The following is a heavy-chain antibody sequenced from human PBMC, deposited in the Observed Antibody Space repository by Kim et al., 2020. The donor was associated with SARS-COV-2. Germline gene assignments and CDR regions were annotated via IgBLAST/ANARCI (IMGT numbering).Heavy chain of an antibody. Sequence: GSPQYYADSVKGRFTISRDNANNLLSLQMNSLRAEDTAVYYCATGGRGDYWGQGTLVTVSS. CDR2: GSPQ. V-gene: IGHV3-48*03. J-gene: IGHJ4*02. CDR3: ATGGRGDY. D-gene: IGHD1-26*01.